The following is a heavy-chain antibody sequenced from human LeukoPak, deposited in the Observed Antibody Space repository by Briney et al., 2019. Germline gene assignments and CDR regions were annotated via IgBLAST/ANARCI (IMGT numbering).Heavy chain of an antibody. CDR3: AKNGRWSSYSFDY. CDR2: VSASGNTT. J-gene: IGHJ4*02. Sequence: QPGGSLRLSCAASGFTFSSFAMSWVRQTPGKGLGWHSAVSASGNTTYYADSVKGRLTISRDNSKNALYLQMHTLRADDTAVYYCAKNGRWSSYSFDYWGQGTLVTVSS. CDR1: GFTFSSFA. D-gene: IGHD4-23*01. V-gene: IGHV3-23*01.